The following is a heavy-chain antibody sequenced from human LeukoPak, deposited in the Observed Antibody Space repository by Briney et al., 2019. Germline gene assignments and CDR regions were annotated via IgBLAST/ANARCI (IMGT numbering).Heavy chain of an antibody. Sequence: PGGSLRLSCAASGFTFSSYAMHWVRQAPGKGLEWVAVISYDGSNKYYADSVKGRFTISRDNSKNTLYLQMNSLRAEDTAVYYCASLGVVIPDFDYWGQGTLVTVSS. V-gene: IGHV3-30-3*01. J-gene: IGHJ4*02. CDR1: GFTFSSYA. CDR3: ASLGVVIPDFDY. D-gene: IGHD3-3*01. CDR2: ISYDGSNK.